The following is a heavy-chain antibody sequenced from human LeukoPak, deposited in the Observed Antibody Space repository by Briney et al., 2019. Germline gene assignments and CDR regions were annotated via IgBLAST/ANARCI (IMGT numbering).Heavy chain of an antibody. V-gene: IGHV3-21*01. D-gene: IGHD2-2*03. Sequence: GGSLRLSCAASGFTFSGYSMNWVRQAPGKGLEWVSSISSSSSYIYYADSVKGRFTISRDNAKNSLYLQMNSLRAEDTAVYYCATAGCCNSTSCPWGVWGQGTLVTVSS. CDR1: GFTFSGYS. CDR3: ATAGCCNSTSCPWGV. J-gene: IGHJ4*02. CDR2: ISSSSSYI.